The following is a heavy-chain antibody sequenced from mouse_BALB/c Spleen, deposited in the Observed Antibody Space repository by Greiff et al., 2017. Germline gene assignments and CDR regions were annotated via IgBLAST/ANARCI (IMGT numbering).Heavy chain of an antibody. CDR1: GFTFSSYA. V-gene: IGHV5-9-4*01. Sequence: EVMLVESGGGLVKPGGSLKLSCAASGFTFSSYAMSWVRQSPEKRLEWVAEISSGGSYTYYPDTVTGRFTISRDNAKNTLYLEMSSLRSEDTAMYYCAREERYGGNYNAMDYWGQGTSVTVSS. CDR2: ISSGGSYT. CDR3: AREERYGGNYNAMDY. J-gene: IGHJ4*01. D-gene: IGHD1-1*02.